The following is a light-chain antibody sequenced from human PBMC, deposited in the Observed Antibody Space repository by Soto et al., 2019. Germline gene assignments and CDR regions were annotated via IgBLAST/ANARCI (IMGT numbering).Light chain of an antibody. CDR2: EVS. Sequence: QSVLTQTPSASGSPGQSVTISCTGTSSDVGGYKFVSWYQQHPGKAPKLIIYEVSKRPSGVPDRFSGSKSGNTASLTVSGLQAEDEADYYCTSYAGTNNIPQVFGTGTKVTVL. J-gene: IGLJ1*01. V-gene: IGLV2-8*01. CDR1: SSDVGGYKF. CDR3: TSYAGTNNIPQV.